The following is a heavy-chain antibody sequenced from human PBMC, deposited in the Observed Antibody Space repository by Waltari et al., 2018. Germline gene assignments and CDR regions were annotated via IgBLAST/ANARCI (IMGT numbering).Heavy chain of an antibody. J-gene: IGHJ4*02. Sequence: QLQLQESGSGLVKPSQTLSLTCAVSGGSISSGGYSWSWIRQPPGKGLEWIGYIYHSGSTYYNPSLKSRVTISVDRSKNQFSLKLSYVTAADTAVYYCARASDYDYVWGSRFDYWGQGTLVTVSS. CDR2: IYHSGST. D-gene: IGHD3-16*01. V-gene: IGHV4-30-2*01. CDR3: ARASDYDYVWGSRFDY. CDR1: GGSISSGGYS.